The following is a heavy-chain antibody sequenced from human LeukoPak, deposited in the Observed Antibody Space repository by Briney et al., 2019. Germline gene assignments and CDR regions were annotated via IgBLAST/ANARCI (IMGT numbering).Heavy chain of an antibody. CDR3: ARDYYGSGSPDY. CDR2: INPNSGGT. J-gene: IGHJ4*02. D-gene: IGHD3-10*01. Sequence: GASVKVSCKASGCTFAGYYMHWVRQAPGQGLEWMGWINPNSGGTNYAQKFQGRVTMTRDTSISTAYMELSRLRSDDTAVYYCARDYYGSGSPDYWGQGTLVTVSS. CDR1: GCTFAGYY. V-gene: IGHV1-2*02.